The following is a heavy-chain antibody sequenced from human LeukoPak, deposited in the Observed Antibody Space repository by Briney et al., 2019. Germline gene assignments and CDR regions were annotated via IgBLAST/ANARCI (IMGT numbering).Heavy chain of an antibody. V-gene: IGHV3-21*01. J-gene: IGHJ4*02. Sequence: TGGSLRLSCAASGFTFSSYSMNWVRQAPGKGLEWVSSISSSSSYIYYADSVKGRFTISRDNAKNSLYLQMNSLRAEDTAVYYCARAASSETWTSGYDFDYWGQGTLVTVSS. CDR3: ARAASSETWTSGYDFDY. CDR2: ISSSSSYI. CDR1: GFTFSSYS. D-gene: IGHD5-12*01.